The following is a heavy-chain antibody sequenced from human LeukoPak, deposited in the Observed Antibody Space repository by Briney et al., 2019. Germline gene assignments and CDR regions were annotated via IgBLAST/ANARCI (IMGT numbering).Heavy chain of an antibody. CDR2: ISSSSSYI. J-gene: IGHJ4*02. Sequence: GGSLRLSCAASGFTFSSYSMNWVRQASGKGLEWVSSISSSSSYIYYADSVKGRFTISRDNSKNTLYLQMNSLRAEDTAVYYCAKDNDYGGNSPLDYWGQGTLVTVSS. CDR1: GFTFSSYS. CDR3: AKDNDYGGNSPLDY. V-gene: IGHV3-21*01. D-gene: IGHD4-23*01.